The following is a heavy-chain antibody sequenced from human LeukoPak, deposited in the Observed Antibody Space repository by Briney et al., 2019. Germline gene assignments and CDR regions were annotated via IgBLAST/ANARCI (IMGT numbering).Heavy chain of an antibody. Sequence: ASVKVSCKASGYTFTSYGISWVRQAPGQGLEWMGWISAYNGNTKYAQKVQGRVTMTTDTSTSTAYMELRSLRSDDTAVYYCARDLLDTSMVHYWYFDLWGRGTLVTVSS. D-gene: IGHD5-18*01. J-gene: IGHJ2*01. CDR2: ISAYNGNT. V-gene: IGHV1-18*01. CDR1: GYTFTSYG. CDR3: ARDLLDTSMVHYWYFDL.